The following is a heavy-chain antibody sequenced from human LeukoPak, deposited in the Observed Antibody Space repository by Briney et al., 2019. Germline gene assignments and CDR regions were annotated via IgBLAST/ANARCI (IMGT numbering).Heavy chain of an antibody. V-gene: IGHV3-13*01. J-gene: IGHJ4*02. CDR2: IGTAGDT. D-gene: IGHD5-12*01. CDR3: ARGGYGSDSFAVDY. Sequence: EGSLRLSCAASGFTFSSYDMHWVRQATGKGLEWVSAIGTAGDTYYPGSVKGRFTISRENAKNSLYLQMNSLRAGDTAVYYCARGGYGSDSFAVDYWGQGTLVTVSS. CDR1: GFTFSSYD.